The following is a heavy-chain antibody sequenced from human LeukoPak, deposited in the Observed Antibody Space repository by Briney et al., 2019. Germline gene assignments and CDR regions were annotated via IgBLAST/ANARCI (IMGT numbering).Heavy chain of an antibody. CDR2: IYYSGST. J-gene: IGHJ5*02. D-gene: IGHD2-15*01. Sequence: PSETLSLTCTVSGGSISSYYWNWIRQPPGKGLEWIGYIYYSGSTYYNPSLKSRVTISVDTSKNQFSLKLSSVTAADTAVYYCARGYCSGGSCSNYNWFDPWGQGTLVTVSS. V-gene: IGHV4-59*12. CDR3: ARGYCSGGSCSNYNWFDP. CDR1: GGSISSYY.